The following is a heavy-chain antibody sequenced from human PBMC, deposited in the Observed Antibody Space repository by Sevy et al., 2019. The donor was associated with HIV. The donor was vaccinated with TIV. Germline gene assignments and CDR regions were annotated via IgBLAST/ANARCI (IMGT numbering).Heavy chain of an antibody. D-gene: IGHD1-1*01. CDR1: GFTPSTYG. V-gene: IGHV3-33*01. J-gene: IGHJ4*02. Sequence: GSLRLSCAASGFTPSTYGMHWVRQAPGKGLEWVAVIGYDGSNKYYADSVKGRFTISRDNSKNTPFMQMYSLRDEDTAVYYGARDPRMDGDDLLAYFDSWGQGTLVTVSS. CDR2: IGYDGSNK. CDR3: ARDPRMDGDDLLAYFDS.